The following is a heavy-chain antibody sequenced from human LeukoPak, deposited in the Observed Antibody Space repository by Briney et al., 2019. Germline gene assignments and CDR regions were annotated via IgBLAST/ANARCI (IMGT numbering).Heavy chain of an antibody. Sequence: GGSLRLSCAASGFTFSSYAMSWVRQAPGKGLEWVSAISGSGGSTYYADSVKGRFTISRDNSKNTLYLQMGSLRADDMGVYYCARVESSGSRAYDIWGQGTMVTVSS. CDR3: ARVESSGSRAYDI. V-gene: IGHV3-23*01. D-gene: IGHD6-19*01. J-gene: IGHJ3*02. CDR2: ISGSGGST. CDR1: GFTFSSYA.